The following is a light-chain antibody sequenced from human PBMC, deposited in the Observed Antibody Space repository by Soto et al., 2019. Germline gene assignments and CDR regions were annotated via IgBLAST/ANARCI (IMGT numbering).Light chain of an antibody. J-gene: IGKJ1*01. CDR2: GAS. V-gene: IGKV3-15*01. CDR1: QSVSTF. Sequence: EIVLTQSPATLSLSPGGRATLSCRASQSVSTFLAWYQLKPGQAPRLLIYGASTRATGIPARFSGSGSGTEFTLTISSLQSEDFAVYYCQQYNNWPRTFGQGTKVDIK. CDR3: QQYNNWPRT.